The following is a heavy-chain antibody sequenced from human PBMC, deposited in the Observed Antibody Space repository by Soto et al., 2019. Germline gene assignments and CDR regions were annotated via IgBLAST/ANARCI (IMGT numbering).Heavy chain of an antibody. CDR2: ISWNSGSI. V-gene: IGHV3-9*01. D-gene: IGHD5-12*01. Sequence: QLGGSLRLPCAASGFTFEDYATHWVRLSPGKGLEWVSGISWNSGSIGYADSVKGRFTISRDNAKNSLYLQMNSLRAEDTALYYCAKDIGSGYDYAVDYWGQGTLVTVSS. CDR3: AKDIGSGYDYAVDY. CDR1: GFTFEDYA. J-gene: IGHJ4*02.